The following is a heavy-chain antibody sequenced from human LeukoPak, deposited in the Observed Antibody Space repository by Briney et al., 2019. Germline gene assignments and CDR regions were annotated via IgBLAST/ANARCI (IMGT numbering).Heavy chain of an antibody. Sequence: GGSLSLSCAASGFSFSDSWMDWVRQAPGKGLEWVANIKPDGSEIYYVDAVKGRFTISRDNAKNSLYLQMNSLRADDTAVYYCTRSLDYWGQGTPVTVSS. J-gene: IGHJ4*02. V-gene: IGHV3-7*02. CDR1: GFSFSDSW. CDR3: TRSLDY. D-gene: IGHD6-19*01. CDR2: IKPDGSEI.